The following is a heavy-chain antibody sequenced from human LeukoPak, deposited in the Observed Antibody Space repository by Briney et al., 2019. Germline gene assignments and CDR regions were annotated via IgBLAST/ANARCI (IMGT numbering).Heavy chain of an antibody. Sequence: SQTLSLTCAISGDSVSSNSAAWNWLRQSPSRGLEWLGRTYYKSKWYNDYAVSVKSRITINADTSENQFSLQLKSVTPEDTAVYYCARDSGSYSSSYRFDSWGQGTLVTVSS. CDR2: TYYKSKWYN. V-gene: IGHV6-1*01. D-gene: IGHD6-6*01. CDR1: GDSVSSNSAA. CDR3: ARDSGSYSSSYRFDS. J-gene: IGHJ4*02.